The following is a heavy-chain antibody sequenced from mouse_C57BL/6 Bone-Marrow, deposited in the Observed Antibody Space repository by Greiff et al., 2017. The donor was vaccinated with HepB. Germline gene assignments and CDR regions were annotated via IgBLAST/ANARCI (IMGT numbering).Heavy chain of an antibody. V-gene: IGHV1-67*01. CDR2: ISTYYGDA. CDR1: GYTFTDYA. CDR3: ARNPFYYGSSYWYFDV. J-gene: IGHJ1*03. D-gene: IGHD1-1*01. Sequence: QVQLKESGPELVRPGVSVKISCKGSGYTFTDYAMHWVKQSHAKSLEWIGVISTYYGDASYNQKFKDKATMTVDKSSSTAYMELARLTSEDSAVYYCARNPFYYGSSYWYFDVWGTGTTVTVSS.